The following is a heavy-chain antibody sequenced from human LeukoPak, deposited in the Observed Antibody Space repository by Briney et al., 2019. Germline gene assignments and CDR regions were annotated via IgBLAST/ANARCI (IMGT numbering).Heavy chain of an antibody. CDR2: IKEDGSIQ. V-gene: IGHV3-7*01. Sequence: GGSLRLSCVASGFTFSSYWMTWVRQAPGKGLEWLANIKEDGSIQYYLDSVRGRFTISRDNAKTSVYLQLNSLRADDTAVYYCAGEYGSESQYYFDYWGQETLVTVSS. D-gene: IGHD3-10*01. J-gene: IGHJ4*02. CDR1: GFTFSSYW. CDR3: AGEYGSESQYYFDY.